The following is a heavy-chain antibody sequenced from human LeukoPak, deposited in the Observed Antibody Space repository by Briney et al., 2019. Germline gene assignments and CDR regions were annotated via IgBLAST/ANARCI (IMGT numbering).Heavy chain of an antibody. J-gene: IGHJ4*02. D-gene: IGHD2-15*01. CDR1: GFTFSSYS. CDR2: ISSSSSYK. Sequence: GESLRLSCAGSGFTFSSYSMNWVRQAPGKGLEWVSSISSSSSYKYFADSLKGRFTISRHNAKNSLYLQMNSLRAEDTAVYYCARDQGRYCSGGSCSLFDYWGQGTLVTVSS. V-gene: IGHV3-21*01. CDR3: ARDQGRYCSGGSCSLFDY.